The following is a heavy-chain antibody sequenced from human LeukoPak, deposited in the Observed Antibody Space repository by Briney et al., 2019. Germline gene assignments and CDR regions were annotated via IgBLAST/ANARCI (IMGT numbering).Heavy chain of an antibody. CDR1: RFFFSNYW. CDR2: LNEDGSKT. J-gene: IGHJ4*02. V-gene: IGHV3-7*01. Sequence: GGSLRLSCETSRFFFSNYWMTLVRQAPGKGLYWVANLNEDGSKTYYADSVRGRFTISRDNTKNSVYLQMNSLRVEDTALYYCTISHDFWGLGTMVTVSS. CDR3: TISHDF.